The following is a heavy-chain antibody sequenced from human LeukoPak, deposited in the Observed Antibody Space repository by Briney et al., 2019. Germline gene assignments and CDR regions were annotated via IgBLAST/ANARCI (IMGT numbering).Heavy chain of an antibody. CDR1: GGSISSYY. D-gene: IGHD3-10*01. CDR3: ARARVGHYYGSGSYGGYFDY. CDR2: IYTSGST. Sequence: KSSETLSLTCTVSGGSISSYYWSWIRQPAGKGLEWIGRIYTSGSTNYNPSLKSRVTMSVDTSKNQFSLKLSSVTAADTAVYYCARARVGHYYGSGSYGGYFDYWGRGTLVTVSS. V-gene: IGHV4-4*07. J-gene: IGHJ4*02.